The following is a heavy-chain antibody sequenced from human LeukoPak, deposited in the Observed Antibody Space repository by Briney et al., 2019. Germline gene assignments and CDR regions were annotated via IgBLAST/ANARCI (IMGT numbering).Heavy chain of an antibody. CDR2: IQYDGSNK. CDR3: AAGTSSITMVRGVKDY. J-gene: IGHJ4*02. V-gene: IGHV3-30*02. D-gene: IGHD3-10*01. Sequence: PGGSLRLSCAASGFSFSSYGMQWVRQAPGKGLERVAFIQYDGSNKYYAESVKGRFTISRDNSKNTLYLQMNSLRAEDTAVYYCAAGTSSITMVRGVKDYWGQGTLVTVSS. CDR1: GFSFSSYG.